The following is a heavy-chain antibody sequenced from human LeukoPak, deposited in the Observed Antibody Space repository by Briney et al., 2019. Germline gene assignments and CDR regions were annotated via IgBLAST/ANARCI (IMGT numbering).Heavy chain of an antibody. CDR1: GFTFSSYG. V-gene: IGHV3-30*02. CDR2: IRYDGSNK. D-gene: IGHD3-10*01. CDR3: QSSLWFGEPETENWFDP. J-gene: IGHJ5*02. Sequence: GGSLRLSCAASGFTFSSYGMHWVRQAPGKGLEWVAFIRYDGSNKYYADSVKGRFTISRDNPKNTLYLQMNSLRAEDTAVYYCQSSLWFGEPETENWFDPWGQGTLVTVSS.